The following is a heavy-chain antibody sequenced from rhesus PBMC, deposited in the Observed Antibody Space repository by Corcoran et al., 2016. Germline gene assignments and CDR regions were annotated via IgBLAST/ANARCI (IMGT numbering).Heavy chain of an antibody. Sequence: EVQLVESGGGLVQPGGSLRLSCAASGFTFSDHYMYWVRQAPGKGLEWVGFIRSKAYRGTAEYAASVKGRFTISRDDSKSIAYLQMNSLKTEDTAVYYCTRDRGSSYVFDYWGQGVLVTVSS. D-gene: IGHD6-43*01. J-gene: IGHJ4*01. CDR3: TRDRGSSYVFDY. V-gene: IGHV3-184*01. CDR2: IRSKAYRGTA. CDR1: GFTFSDHY.